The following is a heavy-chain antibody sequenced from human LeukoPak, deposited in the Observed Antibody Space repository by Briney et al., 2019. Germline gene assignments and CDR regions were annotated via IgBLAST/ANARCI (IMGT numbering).Heavy chain of an antibody. CDR1: GFTFSSYE. V-gene: IGHV3-48*03. CDR3: ARVYRGYSYGRDAFDI. CDR2: ISSSGSTI. Sequence: GGSLRLSCAASGFTFSSYEMNWVRQAPGKGLEWVSYISSSGSTIYYADSVKGRFTISRDNAKNSLYLQMNSLRAEDTAVYYCARVYRGYSYGRDAFDIWGQGTMVTVSS. J-gene: IGHJ3*02. D-gene: IGHD5-18*01.